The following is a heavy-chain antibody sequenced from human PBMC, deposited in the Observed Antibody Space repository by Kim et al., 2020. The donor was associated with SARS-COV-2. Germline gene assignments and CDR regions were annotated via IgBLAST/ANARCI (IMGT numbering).Heavy chain of an antibody. J-gene: IGHJ1*01. Sequence: YADSVQDSFTISRDQSKNTLCLQMNSLGAEDTAVYYCATVVFYYDAGYFKNWGQGTLVTVSS. V-gene: IGHV3-66*01. CDR3: ATVVFYYDAGYFKN. D-gene: IGHD3-22*01.